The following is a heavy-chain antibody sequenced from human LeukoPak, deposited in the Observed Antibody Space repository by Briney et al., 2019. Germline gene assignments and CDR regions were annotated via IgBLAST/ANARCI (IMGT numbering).Heavy chain of an antibody. D-gene: IGHD3-22*01. CDR3: AKERPSYYDSSGYYPYYFDY. CDR1: GFSFSSYA. CDR2: ISGSGGST. J-gene: IGHJ4*02. Sequence: GGSLRLSCAASGFSFSSYAMSWVRQAPGKGLEWVSAISGSGGSTYYADSVKGRFTISRDNSKNTLYPQMNSLRAEDTAVYYCAKERPSYYDSSGYYPYYFDYWGQGTLVTVSS. V-gene: IGHV3-23*01.